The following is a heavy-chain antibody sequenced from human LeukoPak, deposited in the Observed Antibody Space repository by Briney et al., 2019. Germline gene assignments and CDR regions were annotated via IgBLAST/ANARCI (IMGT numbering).Heavy chain of an antibody. CDR1: DFGSHH. D-gene: IGHD6-19*01. V-gene: IGHV3-74*01. J-gene: IGHJ4*02. Sequence: GGSLGLSCVASDFGSHHMHWVRQAPGKGLVWVSRVSTDGIGTAYADSVKGRFTISRDNAKNTVYLQMNSLRAEDTAVYYCARGGYSSGLDYWGQGTLVTVSS. CDR3: ARGGYSSGLDY. CDR2: VSTDGIGT.